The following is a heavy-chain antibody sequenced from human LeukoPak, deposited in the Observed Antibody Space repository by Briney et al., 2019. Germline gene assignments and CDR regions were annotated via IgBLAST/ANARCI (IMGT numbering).Heavy chain of an antibody. J-gene: IGHJ3*02. CDR3: ARDLEYCGGDCRDIGGFDI. CDR2: ISPDTGGT. D-gene: IGHD2-21*02. V-gene: IGHV1-2*02. Sequence: GAPVKSYRMASGYTFIDYYIHWVRQAPGQGLEFLGWISPDTGGTNYPQKFQGRVTLTRDTSISTAYMEVSRLRSDDTAVYFCARDLEYCGGDCRDIGGFDIWGQGTKVTVSS. CDR1: GYTFIDYY.